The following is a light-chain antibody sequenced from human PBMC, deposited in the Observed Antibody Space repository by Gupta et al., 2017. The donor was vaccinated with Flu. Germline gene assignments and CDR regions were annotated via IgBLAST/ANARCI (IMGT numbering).Light chain of an antibody. Sequence: EIVLTQSPATLSLSPGERATLSCRASQSVGNFLLWYQQKPGQAPRLLFSDASHRATGIPARFSASGSGTEFSLTISSLEPEDFAVYYCQQRANWPPWTFGQGTKVEVK. J-gene: IGKJ1*01. V-gene: IGKV3-11*01. CDR2: DAS. CDR1: QSVGNF. CDR3: QQRANWPPWT.